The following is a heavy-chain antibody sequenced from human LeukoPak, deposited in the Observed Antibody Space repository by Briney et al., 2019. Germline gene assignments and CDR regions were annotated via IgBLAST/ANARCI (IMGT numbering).Heavy chain of an antibody. D-gene: IGHD1-26*01. V-gene: IGHV1-8*01. CDR1: GYTFTSYD. J-gene: IGHJ4*02. Sequence: ASVKVSCKASGYTFTSYDINWVRQATGQGLEWMGWMNPNSGNTGYAQKFQGRVTMTRNTSISTAYMELSSLRSEDTAVYYCAVMGATTTRIDYWGRGTLVTVSS. CDR2: MNPNSGNT. CDR3: AVMGATTTRIDY.